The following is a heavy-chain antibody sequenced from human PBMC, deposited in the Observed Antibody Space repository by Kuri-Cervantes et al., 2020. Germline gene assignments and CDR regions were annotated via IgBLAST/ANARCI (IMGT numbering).Heavy chain of an antibody. Sequence: GGSLRLSCAASRFTFKLYVMNWVRQAPGKGLEWVSGISDRGGSTYYADPVKGRFSISRDNSKNTLSLQVNSLRAEDTAVYYCATDAPCIASTSACAFAIWGQGTKVTVSS. J-gene: IGHJ3*02. CDR2: ISDRGGST. V-gene: IGHV3-23*01. CDR1: RFTFKLYV. D-gene: IGHD6-13*01. CDR3: ATDAPCIASTSACAFAI.